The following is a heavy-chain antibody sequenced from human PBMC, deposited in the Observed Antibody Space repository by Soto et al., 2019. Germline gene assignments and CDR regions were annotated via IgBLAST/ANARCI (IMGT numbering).Heavy chain of an antibody. CDR2: INPNSGGT. Sequence: ASVKVSCKASGYTFTGYYMHWVRQAPGQGLEWMGWINPNSGGTNYAQKFQGWVTMTRDTSISTAYMELSRLRSDDTAVYYCARGESVAGRYYFDYWGQGTLVTVSS. V-gene: IGHV1-2*04. D-gene: IGHD6-19*01. CDR3: ARGESVAGRYYFDY. J-gene: IGHJ4*02. CDR1: GYTFTGYY.